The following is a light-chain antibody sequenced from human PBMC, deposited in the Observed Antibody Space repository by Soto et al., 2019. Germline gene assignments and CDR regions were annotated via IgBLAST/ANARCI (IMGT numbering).Light chain of an antibody. V-gene: IGKV1-5*01. CDR1: QSISSW. CDR2: DAS. CDR3: QQYESYSPWT. J-gene: IGKJ1*01. Sequence: DSQVTQSRSSLSSSVAEVSTITFRSSQSISSWLAWYQQKPGKAPKLLIYDASTLQSGVPSRYSGSGSGTEFTLTISNLQPDDFATYYCQQYESYSPWTFGQGTKVDIK.